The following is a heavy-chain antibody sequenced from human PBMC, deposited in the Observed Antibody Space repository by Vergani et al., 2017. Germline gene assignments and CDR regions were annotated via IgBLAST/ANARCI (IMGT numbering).Heavy chain of an antibody. D-gene: IGHD2-15*01. CDR1: RGTFSSYA. CDR2: IIPIFGTA. Sequence: QVQLVQSGAEVKKPGSSVKVSCKASRGTFSSYAISWVRQAPGQGLEWMGRIIPIFGTANYAQKFQGRVTITADESTSTAYMELSSLRSEDTAVYYCARPRFTPYCSGGSCHAEYFQHWGQGTLVTVSS. CDR3: ARPRFTPYCSGGSCHAEYFQH. V-gene: IGHV1-69*13. J-gene: IGHJ1*01.